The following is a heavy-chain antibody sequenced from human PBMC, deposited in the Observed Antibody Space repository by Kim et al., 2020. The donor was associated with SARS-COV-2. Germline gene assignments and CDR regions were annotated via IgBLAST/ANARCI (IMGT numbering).Heavy chain of an antibody. D-gene: IGHD5-18*01. CDR2: IIPIFATA. V-gene: IGHV1-69*13. CDR3: ATPKAGYTYGLDY. Sequence: SVKVSCKASGGTFSSYVFSWVRQAPGQGLEWMGGIIPIFATANYAQKFQGRVTITADESTSTAYMELSSLISEDTAVYYCATPKAGYTYGLDYWGQGTLVTVSS. J-gene: IGHJ4*02. CDR1: GGTFSSYV.